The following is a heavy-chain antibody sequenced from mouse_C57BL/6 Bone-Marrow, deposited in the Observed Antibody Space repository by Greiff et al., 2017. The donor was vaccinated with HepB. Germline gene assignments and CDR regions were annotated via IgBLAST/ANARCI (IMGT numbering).Heavy chain of an antibody. CDR1: GFTFKNYY. D-gene: IGHD2-4*01. V-gene: IGHV14-3*01. J-gene: IGHJ2*01. CDR3: ARPDYDSSNLDY. Sequence: VQLQQPVAELVRPGASVKLSCTASGFTFKNYYMHWVKQRPEQGLEWIGRIDPANGNTNYAPKFQGKATITADTSSNTAYLQLSSLTSEDTAIYYCARPDYDSSNLDYWGQGTTLTVSS. CDR2: IDPANGNT.